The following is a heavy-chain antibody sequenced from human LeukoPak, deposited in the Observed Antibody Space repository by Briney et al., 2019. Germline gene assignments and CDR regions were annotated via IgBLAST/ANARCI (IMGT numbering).Heavy chain of an antibody. D-gene: IGHD3-10*01. CDR3: EKDGRVRGDILD. CDR2: ISGSGGGT. Sequence: GGSLRLSCAASGFTFSSYAMSWVRQAPGKGLEWVSTISGSGGGTYYADSVKGRFTISRDSSKNTLYVQMNSLRAEDTAVYYCEKDGRVRGDILDGGQRTLVTVSS. J-gene: IGHJ4*02. V-gene: IGHV3-23*01. CDR1: GFTFSSYA.